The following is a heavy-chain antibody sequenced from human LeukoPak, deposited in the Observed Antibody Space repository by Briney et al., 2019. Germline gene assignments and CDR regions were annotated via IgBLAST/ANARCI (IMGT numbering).Heavy chain of an antibody. V-gene: IGHV3-7*04. CDR2: TKHDGSER. CDR3: ARGGLYGYYYFDY. D-gene: IGHD5-18*01. Sequence: GGSLRLSCAASGFTFTSYWITWVRQAPGKGLEWVANTKHDGSERYYVDSVKGRFTISRDNVKNSLFLQMDSLRAEDTAVYYCARGGLYGYYYFDYWGQGTLVTVTS. J-gene: IGHJ4*02. CDR1: GFTFTSYW.